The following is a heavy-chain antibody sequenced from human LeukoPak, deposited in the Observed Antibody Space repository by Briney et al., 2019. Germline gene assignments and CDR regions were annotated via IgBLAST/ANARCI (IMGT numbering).Heavy chain of an antibody. V-gene: IGHV1-2*02. CDR3: ARAVWSDY. Sequence: GASVKVSCKASGYTFTGYYMHWVRQPPGQGLEWMGWIKPNSGGTKYAQKFQGRVTMTRNTSISTAYMELSSLRSEDTAVYYCARAVWSDYWGQGTLVTVS. D-gene: IGHD2-8*02. CDR1: GYTFTGYY. CDR2: IKPNSGGT. J-gene: IGHJ4*02.